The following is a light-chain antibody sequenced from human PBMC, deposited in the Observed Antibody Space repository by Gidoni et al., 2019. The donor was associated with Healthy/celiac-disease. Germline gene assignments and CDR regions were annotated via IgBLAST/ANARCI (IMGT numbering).Light chain of an antibody. CDR3: SSYTSSITHVV. CDR2: EVS. J-gene: IGLJ2*01. V-gene: IGLV2-14*01. Sequence: QSALTHPASVSGSPGPSITISCTGTSSDVGGYNYVSWYQQHPGNAPKLMIYEVSNRPSRVSNRFSSSKSGNTASLTISGLQADDEADYYCSSYTSSITHVVFGGGTKLTVL. CDR1: SSDVGGYNY.